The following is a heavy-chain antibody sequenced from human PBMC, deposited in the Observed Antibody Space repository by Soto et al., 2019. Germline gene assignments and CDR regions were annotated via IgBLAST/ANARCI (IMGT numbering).Heavy chain of an antibody. J-gene: IGHJ4*02. CDR2: ISSAGDSS. CDR1: GFTFSSYE. CDR3: ARVYCSTTTCHVQAFDS. Sequence: LRLSCAASGFTFSSYEMNWVRQAPGKTLEWVSYISSAGDSSYYADSVKSRFTISRDNAKNSLYLQMNSLRVEDTAAYYCARVYCSTTTCHVQAFDSWGQGTLVTVSS. V-gene: IGHV3-48*03. D-gene: IGHD2-2*01.